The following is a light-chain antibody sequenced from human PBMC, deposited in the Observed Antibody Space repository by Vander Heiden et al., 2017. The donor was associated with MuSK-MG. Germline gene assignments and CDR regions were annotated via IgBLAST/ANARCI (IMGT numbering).Light chain of an antibody. CDR2: GNS. V-gene: IGLV1-40*01. CDR1: SSNIGAGYD. CDR3: QSYDSSLSVV. J-gene: IGLJ2*01. Sequence: QSVLTQPPSVSVAPGQRVTISCTGSSSNIGAGYDVHWYQQLPGTAPKLRSYGNSNRPSGVPDRFSGSKSGTSDSLAITGLQAEDEADDYCQSYDSSLSVVFGGGTKLTVL.